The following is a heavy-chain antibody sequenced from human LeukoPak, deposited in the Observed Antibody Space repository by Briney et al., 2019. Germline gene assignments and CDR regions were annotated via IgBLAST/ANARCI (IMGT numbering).Heavy chain of an antibody. CDR1: GFTFSSYS. Sequence: TGGSLRLSCAASGFTFSSYSMNWVRQAPGKGLEWVSSISSSSSYIYYADSVKGRFTISRDNAKNSLYLQMNSLRAEDTAVYYCARDLGYSSSWTRWFDPWGQGTLVTVSS. CDR2: ISSSSSYI. CDR3: ARDLGYSSSWTRWFDP. J-gene: IGHJ5*02. V-gene: IGHV3-21*01. D-gene: IGHD6-13*01.